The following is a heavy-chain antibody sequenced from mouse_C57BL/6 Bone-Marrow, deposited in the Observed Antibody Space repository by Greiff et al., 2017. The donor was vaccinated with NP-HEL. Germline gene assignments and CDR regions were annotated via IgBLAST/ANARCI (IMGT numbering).Heavy chain of an antibody. V-gene: IGHV3-6*01. Sequence: EVKLEESGPGLVKPSQSLSLTCSVTGYSITSGYYWNWIRQFPGNKLEWMGYISYDGSNNYNPSLKNRITITRDTSKNQFFLKLNSVTTEDTATYYCARRAYSYYFDYWGQGTTLTVSS. CDR1: GYSITSGYY. CDR2: ISYDGSN. J-gene: IGHJ2*01. D-gene: IGHD2-12*01. CDR3: ARRAYSYYFDY.